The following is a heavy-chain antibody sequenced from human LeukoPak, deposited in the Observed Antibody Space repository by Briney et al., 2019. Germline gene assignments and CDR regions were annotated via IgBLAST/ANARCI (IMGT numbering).Heavy chain of an antibody. CDR3: ARYSSGWGYYFDY. CDR1: GGTFSSYA. D-gene: IGHD6-19*01. Sequence: SVKVSCKASGGTFSSYAISWVRQAPGQGLEWMGGIIPIFGTANYAQKFQGRVTITADKSTSTAYMELSSLRSEDTAVYYCARYSSGWGYYFDYWGQGTLVTVSS. CDR2: IIPIFGTA. J-gene: IGHJ4*02. V-gene: IGHV1-69*06.